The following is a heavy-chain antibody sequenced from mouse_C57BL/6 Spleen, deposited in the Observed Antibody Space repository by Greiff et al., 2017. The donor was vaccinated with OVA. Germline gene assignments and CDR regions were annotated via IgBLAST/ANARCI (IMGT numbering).Heavy chain of an antibody. CDR3: ERIRRGAMDD. V-gene: IGHV1-19*01. CDR2: INPYNGGT. J-gene: IGHJ4*01. CDR1: GYTFTDYY. Sequence: EVQLQQSGPALVKPGASVKMSCKASGYTFTDYYMNWVKQSHGKSLEWIGVINPYNGGTSYNQKFKGKATLTVDKSSSTAYMALNSLTSEDSAVEYYERIRRGAMDDWGQGTSVTVSS. D-gene: IGHD3-3*01.